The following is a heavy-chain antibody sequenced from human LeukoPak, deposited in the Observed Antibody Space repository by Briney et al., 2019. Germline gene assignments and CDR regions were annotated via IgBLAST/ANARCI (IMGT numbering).Heavy chain of an antibody. D-gene: IGHD2-2*01. V-gene: IGHV4-59*08. J-gene: IGHJ6*02. Sequence: SETLSLTCTVSGGSISSYYWSWIRQPPGKGLEWIGYIYYSGSTNYNPSLKSRVTISVDTSKNQFSLKLSSVTAADTAVYYCARHGGLGYCSSTSCYFAMDVWGQGTTVTVSS. CDR2: IYYSGST. CDR3: ARHGGLGYCSSTSCYFAMDV. CDR1: GGSISSYY.